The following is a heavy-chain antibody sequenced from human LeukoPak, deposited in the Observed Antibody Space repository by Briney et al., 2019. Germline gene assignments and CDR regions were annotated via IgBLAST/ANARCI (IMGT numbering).Heavy chain of an antibody. CDR2: IKQDGSEK. V-gene: IGHV3-7*01. CDR3: ARDGQLDYYGMDV. D-gene: IGHD6-13*01. CDR1: GFTFSSYG. Sequence: PGGSLRLSCAASGFTFSSYGMHWVRQAPGKGLEWVANIKQDGSEKYYVDSVKGRFTISRDNAKNSLYLQMNSLRAEDTAVYYCARDGQLDYYGMDVWGQGTTVTVSS. J-gene: IGHJ6*02.